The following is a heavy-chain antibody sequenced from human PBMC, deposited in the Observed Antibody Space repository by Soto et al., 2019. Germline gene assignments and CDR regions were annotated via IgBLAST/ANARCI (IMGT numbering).Heavy chain of an antibody. J-gene: IGHJ5*02. CDR3: ARAPIVVVPAASNWFDP. CDR2: IYYSGST. CDR1: GGSISSYY. D-gene: IGHD2-2*01. V-gene: IGHV4-59*01. Sequence: SETLSLTCTVSGGSISSYYWSWIRQPPGKGLEWIGYIYYSGSTNYNPSLKSRVTISVDTSKNQFSLKLSSLRSEDTAVYYCARAPIVVVPAASNWFDPWGQGTLVTVSS.